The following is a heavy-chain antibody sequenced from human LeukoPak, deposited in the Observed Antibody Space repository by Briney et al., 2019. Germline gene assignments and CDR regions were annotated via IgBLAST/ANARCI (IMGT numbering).Heavy chain of an antibody. Sequence: ASVKVSCKASGGTFSSYAISWVRQAPGQGLEWMGRIIPILGIANYAQKFQGRVTITADKSTSTAYMELSSLRSEDTAVYYCARDQGGIAVAGRRNYFDYWGQGTLVIVS. CDR2: IIPILGIA. D-gene: IGHD6-19*01. J-gene: IGHJ4*02. V-gene: IGHV1-69*04. CDR1: GGTFSSYA. CDR3: ARDQGGIAVAGRRNYFDY.